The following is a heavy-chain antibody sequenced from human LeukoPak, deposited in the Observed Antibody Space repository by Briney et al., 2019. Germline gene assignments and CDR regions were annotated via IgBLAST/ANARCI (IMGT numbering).Heavy chain of an antibody. CDR1: GFTFSSYG. Sequence: XGSLRLSCAASGFTFSSYGMRWVRQAPGKGLEWVAFIRFDESDKYYADSVKGRFTISRDNSKNTLYLQMNSLRAEDSAVYYCVKDYRSGSYMGHFDYWGQGTLVTVSS. CDR3: VKDYRSGSYMGHFDY. V-gene: IGHV3-30*02. J-gene: IGHJ4*02. CDR2: IRFDESDK. D-gene: IGHD6-19*01.